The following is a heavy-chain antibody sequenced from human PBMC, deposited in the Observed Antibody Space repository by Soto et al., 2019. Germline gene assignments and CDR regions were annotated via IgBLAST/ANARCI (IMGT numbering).Heavy chain of an antibody. CDR1: GYTFTSYG. D-gene: IGHD3-3*01. V-gene: IGHV1-18*01. CDR2: ISAYNGST. Sequence: ASVKVSCKASGYTFTSYGISWVRQAPGQGLEWMGWISAYNGSTNYAQKLQGRVTMTTDTFTSTAYMELRSLRSDDTAVYYCARDYDFWSGYYTETFDYWGQGTLVTVSS. J-gene: IGHJ4*02. CDR3: ARDYDFWSGYYTETFDY.